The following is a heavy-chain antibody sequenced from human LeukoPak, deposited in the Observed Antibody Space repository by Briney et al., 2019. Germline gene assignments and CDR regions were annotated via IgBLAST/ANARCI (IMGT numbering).Heavy chain of an antibody. Sequence: SVKVSCKASGGTFSSYAISWVRQAPGQGLEWMGGIIPIFGTANYAQKFQGRVTITTVESTSTAYMELSSLRSEDTAVYYCASRDTYCSGGSCYSDFDYWGQGTLVTVSS. D-gene: IGHD2-15*01. CDR2: IIPIFGTA. CDR1: GGTFSSYA. CDR3: ASRDTYCSGGSCYSDFDY. J-gene: IGHJ4*02. V-gene: IGHV1-69*05.